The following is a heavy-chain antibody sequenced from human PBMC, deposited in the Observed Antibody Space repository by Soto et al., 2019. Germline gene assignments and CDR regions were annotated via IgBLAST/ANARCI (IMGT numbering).Heavy chain of an antibody. V-gene: IGHV4-31*03. Sequence: PSETLSLTCTVSGGSISNGDYYWSWLRQPPGKGREWIGDIYNSGSTSYSSSLKSRLIISRDTSKTQFSLTLYSVTAADTAVYYCARAPLATSRGIIAYNWFDSWGQGILVTVSS. CDR3: ARAPLATSRGIIAYNWFDS. CDR1: GGSISNGDYY. D-gene: IGHD3-10*01. J-gene: IGHJ5*01. CDR2: IYNSGST.